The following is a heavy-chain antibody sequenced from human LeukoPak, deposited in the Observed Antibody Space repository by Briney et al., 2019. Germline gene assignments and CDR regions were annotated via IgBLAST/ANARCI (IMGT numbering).Heavy chain of an antibody. Sequence: ASVKVSCKASGCSFISNGFCWVKQAPGQGLEWMGWISGYNGNTNYAQNLQGRVTMTTGTSTSTAYMELKSLRSDDTAVYYCARTAGVVTAKSEETKPSYFDLWGRGTQVTVSS. V-gene: IGHV1-18*01. CDR1: GCSFISNG. J-gene: IGHJ2*01. CDR2: ISGYNGNT. D-gene: IGHD2-21*02. CDR3: ARTAGVVTAKSEETKPSYFDL.